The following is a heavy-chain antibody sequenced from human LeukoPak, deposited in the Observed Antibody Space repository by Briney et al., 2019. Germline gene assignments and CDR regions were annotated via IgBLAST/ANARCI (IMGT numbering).Heavy chain of an antibody. V-gene: IGHV3-7*01. CDR2: IKQDGSEK. CDR3: ARARFGVRPAACFDY. CDR1: GFTFSSYW. D-gene: IGHD2-2*01. Sequence: GGSLRLSCAASGFTFSSYWMSWVRQAPGKGLEWVANIKQDGSEKYYVDSVKGRFTISRDNAKNSLYLQMNSLRAEDTAVYYCARARFGVRPAACFDYWGQGTLVTVSS. J-gene: IGHJ4*02.